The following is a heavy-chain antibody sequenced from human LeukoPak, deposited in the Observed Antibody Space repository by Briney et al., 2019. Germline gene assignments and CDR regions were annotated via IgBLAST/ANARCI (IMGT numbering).Heavy chain of an antibody. Sequence: GGSLRLSCAASGFTFTNVWMSWVRQAPGKGLEWVGRIKTKTDGGTTDYAAPVNGRFTISRDDSKSTLYLQMNSLKTEDTAVYYCTTDPVGVALDYWGQGTLVTVSS. CDR3: TTDPVGVALDY. D-gene: IGHD1-26*01. CDR1: GFTFTNVW. CDR2: IKTKTDGGTT. J-gene: IGHJ4*02. V-gene: IGHV3-15*01.